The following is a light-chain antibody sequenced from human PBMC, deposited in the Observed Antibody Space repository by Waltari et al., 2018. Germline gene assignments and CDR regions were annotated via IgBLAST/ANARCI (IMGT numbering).Light chain of an antibody. CDR2: QDK. CDR1: NLGDKY. CDR3: QAWDSTTAVV. J-gene: IGLJ2*01. Sequence: PCSGDNLGDKYVSWYQQKPGQSPVVVISQDKKRPSGIPERFSGSNSGNTATLTIGGAQAVDEADYYCQAWDSTTAVVFGGGTKLTVL. V-gene: IGLV3-1*01.